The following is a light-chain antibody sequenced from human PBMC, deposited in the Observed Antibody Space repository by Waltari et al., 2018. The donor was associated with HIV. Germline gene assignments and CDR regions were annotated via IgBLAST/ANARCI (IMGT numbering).Light chain of an antibody. CDR1: SSNIGSNS. CDR3: AAWDDSLNGRV. CDR2: SNM. J-gene: IGLJ3*02. Sequence: QSVLTQSPSASGTPGQRVIISCSGSSSNIGSNSVNWYQPLPGTAPKPLIYSNMERPSGVHERFSGSKSGTPASLPISGLQSEDEAEYHCAAWDDSLNGRVFGGGNKLTVL. V-gene: IGLV1-44*01.